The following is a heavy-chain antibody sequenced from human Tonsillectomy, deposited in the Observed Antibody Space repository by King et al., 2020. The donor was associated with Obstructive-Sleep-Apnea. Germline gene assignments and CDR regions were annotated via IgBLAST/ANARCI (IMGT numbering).Heavy chain of an antibody. V-gene: IGHV4-61*01. J-gene: IGHJ6*02. D-gene: IGHD4-17*01. CDR2: IYYSGST. CDR1: GGSVSSGSYY. CDR3: ARGRFTVTPTVRRDYYYYGMDV. Sequence: VQLQESGPGLVKPSETLSLTCTVSGGSVSSGSYYWSWIRQPPGKGLEWIGYIYYSGSTNYNPSLKSRVTISVDTSKNQFSLKLSSVTAADTAVYYCARGRFTVTPTVRRDYYYYGMDVWGQGTTVTVSS.